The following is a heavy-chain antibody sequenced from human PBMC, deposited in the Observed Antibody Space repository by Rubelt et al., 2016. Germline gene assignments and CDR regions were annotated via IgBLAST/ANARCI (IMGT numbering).Heavy chain of an antibody. CDR2: IYYSGST. Sequence: QLQLQESGPGLVKPSETLSLTCTVSGGSISSSSYFWGWIRQPPGKGLEWIGSIYYSGSTYYNPSLKRRVTISLETSKNQFSLNLSSVTAADTAVYDCAREPKPYSGIPTGAFDIWGQGTIVTVSS. CDR1: GGSISSSSYF. V-gene: IGHV4-39*07. CDR3: AREPKPYSGIPTGAFDI. J-gene: IGHJ3*02. D-gene: IGHD1-26*01.